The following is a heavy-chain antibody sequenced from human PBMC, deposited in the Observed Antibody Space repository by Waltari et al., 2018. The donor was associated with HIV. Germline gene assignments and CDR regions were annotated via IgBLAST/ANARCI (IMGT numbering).Heavy chain of an antibody. CDR3: ARGEDISLTHLPPGFRLEF. Sequence: LLQSASQVKTPGASVTLSRKVSGARFTTYFLYWLRQAPGQGFEWLGRINPDSGDTTYSQTFKTRVTMTMDTSSASTYMELTRLTSADTAIYFCARGEDISLTHLPPGFRLEFWGHGTLVTVSS. CDR1: GARFTTYF. CDR2: INPDSGDT. D-gene: IGHD5-12*01. J-gene: IGHJ4*01. V-gene: IGHV1-2*06.